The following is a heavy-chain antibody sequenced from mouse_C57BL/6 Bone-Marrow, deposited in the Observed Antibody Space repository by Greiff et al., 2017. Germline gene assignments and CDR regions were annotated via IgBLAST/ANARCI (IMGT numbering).Heavy chain of an antibody. V-gene: IGHV1-69*01. CDR1: GYTFTSYW. CDR2: LAPSDIYT. CDR3: ARGVYYGSSWYFDV. Sequence: QVQLQQPGAELVMPGASVKLSCKASGYTFTSYWMHWVKQRPGQGLEWIGELAPSDIYTNYNQKFKGKSTLTVDKSSSTAYMQLSSLTSDDSAVYYCARGVYYGSSWYFDVWGTGTTVTVSS. J-gene: IGHJ1*03. D-gene: IGHD1-1*01.